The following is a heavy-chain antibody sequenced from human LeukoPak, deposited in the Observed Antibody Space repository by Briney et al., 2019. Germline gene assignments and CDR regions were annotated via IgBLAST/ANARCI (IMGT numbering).Heavy chain of an antibody. CDR1: GFSFEDYA. CDR3: ARSRSGYYEDY. Sequence: RAGGSLRLSCAASGFSFEDYAMHWVRQAPGKGLEWVSGISGNSGTMGYADSVKGRFTISRDNAKNSLSLQVNSLSAEDTAVYYCARSRSGYYEDYWGQGTLVTVSS. J-gene: IGHJ4*02. CDR2: ISGNSGTM. V-gene: IGHV3-9*01. D-gene: IGHD3-22*01.